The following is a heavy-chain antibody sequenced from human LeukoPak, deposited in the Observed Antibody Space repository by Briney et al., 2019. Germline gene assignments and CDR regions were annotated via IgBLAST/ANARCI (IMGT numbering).Heavy chain of an antibody. J-gene: IGHJ2*01. D-gene: IGHD3-16*01. V-gene: IGHV4-39*01. CDR2: INYSGST. CDR1: GGPISRSSSY. Sequence: PSETLSLTCAVSGGPISRSSSYWGWIRHPPGKGLQWIGSINYSGSTYYSPSLKSRVTISVDTSKNQFSLRLSSVTASDTAVYYCARMITWYFDLWGRGTLVTVSS. CDR3: ARMITWYFDL.